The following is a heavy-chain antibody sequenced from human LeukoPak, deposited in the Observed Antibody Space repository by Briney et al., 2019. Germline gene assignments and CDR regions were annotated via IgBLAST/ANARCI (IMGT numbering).Heavy chain of an antibody. V-gene: IGHV3-30*18. CDR3: ANMATVVPYYYGMDV. Sequence: PGRSLRLSCAASGFTFSSYGMHWVRQAPGKGLEWVAVISHDGSNKYYADSVEGRFTISRDNSKNTLYLQMNSLRAEDTAVYYCANMATVVPYYYGMDVWGQGTTVTVSS. CDR2: ISHDGSNK. D-gene: IGHD2-2*01. J-gene: IGHJ6*02. CDR1: GFTFSSYG.